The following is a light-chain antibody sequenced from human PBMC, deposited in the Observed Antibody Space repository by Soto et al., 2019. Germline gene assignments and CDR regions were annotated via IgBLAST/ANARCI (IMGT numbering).Light chain of an antibody. CDR1: QSLYNNY. CDR3: QQYGSLIT. J-gene: IGKJ5*01. CDR2: GAF. V-gene: IGKV3-20*01. Sequence: EIVLTQSPGTLSLSPGERATLSFSASQSLYNNYLAWHQQKPGQAPRLLIYGAFSRATDIPDRFSGSGSGTDFTLTINRLEPEDSAVYYCQQYGSLITFGQGTRLEIK.